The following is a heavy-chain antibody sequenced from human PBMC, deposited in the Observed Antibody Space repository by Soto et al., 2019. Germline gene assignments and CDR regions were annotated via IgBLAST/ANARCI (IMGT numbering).Heavy chain of an antibody. V-gene: IGHV4-34*01. CDR2: INHSGST. CDR1: GGSFSGYY. D-gene: IGHD3-10*01. Sequence: PSETLSLTCAVYGGSFSGYYWSWIRQPPGKGLEWIGEINHSGSTNYNPSLKSRVTISVDTSKNQFSLKLSSVTAADTAVYYCARGRSPYYYGSGSASLWFDPWGQGTLVTVSS. CDR3: ARGRSPYYYGSGSASLWFDP. J-gene: IGHJ5*02.